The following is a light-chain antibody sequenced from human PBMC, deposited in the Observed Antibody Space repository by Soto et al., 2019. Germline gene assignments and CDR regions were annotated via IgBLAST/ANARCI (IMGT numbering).Light chain of an antibody. J-gene: IGKJ5*01. CDR2: GAS. CDR3: QQYDNSPIT. V-gene: IGKV3-20*01. CDR1: QSVSNNY. Sequence: EIVLTQSPGTLSLSPGERPTLSCTASQSVSNNYLAWYQQKPGQAPRLLIYGASNRATGIPDRFSGSGSETDFTLTISRLEPEDFAVDYGQQYDNSPITFGQGTRVEIK.